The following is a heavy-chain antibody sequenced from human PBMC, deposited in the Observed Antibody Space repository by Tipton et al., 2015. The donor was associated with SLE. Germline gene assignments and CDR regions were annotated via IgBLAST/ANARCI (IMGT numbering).Heavy chain of an antibody. V-gene: IGHV3-64*04. CDR2: ISSNGGST. Sequence: SLRLSCSASGFTFSSYAMHWVRQAPGKGLEYVSAISSNGGSTYYADSVKGRFTISRDNSKNTLYLQMNSLRAEDTAVYYCAKGRITIFGVALHAFDIWGQGTMVTVSS. CDR1: GFTFSSYA. J-gene: IGHJ3*02. CDR3: AKGRITIFGVALHAFDI. D-gene: IGHD3-3*01.